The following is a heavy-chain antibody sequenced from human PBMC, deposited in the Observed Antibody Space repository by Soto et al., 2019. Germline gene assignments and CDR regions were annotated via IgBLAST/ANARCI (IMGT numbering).Heavy chain of an antibody. CDR1: GGTFSSYA. V-gene: IGHV1-69*01. CDR3: ASRWLQSPYYFDY. Sequence: QVQLVQSGAEVKKPGSSVKVSCKASGGTFSSYAISWVRQAPGQGLEWMGGIIPIFGTANYAQKFQGRVKITADESKMTAYMELSSQRSEDTGVYYCASRWLQSPYYFDYWGQGTLVTVSS. J-gene: IGHJ4*02. D-gene: IGHD5-12*01. CDR2: IIPIFGTA.